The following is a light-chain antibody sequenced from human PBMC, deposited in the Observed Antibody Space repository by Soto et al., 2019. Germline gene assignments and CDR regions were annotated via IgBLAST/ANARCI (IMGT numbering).Light chain of an antibody. CDR2: QDS. Sequence: SYELTQPPSVSVSPGQTASITCSGDKLGDKYACWYQQKPGQSPVLVIYQDSKRPSGIPERFSGSNSGNTATLTISGTQARDEADYYCRAWDSGTGVFGGGTKLTVL. J-gene: IGLJ3*02. CDR1: KLGDKY. V-gene: IGLV3-1*01. CDR3: RAWDSGTGV.